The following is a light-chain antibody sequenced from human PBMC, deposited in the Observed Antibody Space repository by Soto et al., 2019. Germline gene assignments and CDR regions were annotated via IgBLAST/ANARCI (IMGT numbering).Light chain of an antibody. CDR2: GAS. CDR3: QQYNNWPLT. J-gene: IGKJ5*01. Sequence: IVLTQSPGTLSLSPGEGATLSCRASQSVSSSYIAWYQQRPGQTPSLLIYGASSRATGIPDRFSGSGSGTEFTLTISSLQSEDFAVYYCQQYNNWPLTFGQGTRLEIK. CDR1: QSVSSSY. V-gene: IGKV3-20*01.